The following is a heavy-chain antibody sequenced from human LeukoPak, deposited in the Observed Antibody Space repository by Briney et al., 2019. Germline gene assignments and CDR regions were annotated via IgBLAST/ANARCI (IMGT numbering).Heavy chain of an antibody. CDR3: AKDGSWGDYYFYFYTDG. Sequence: GGSLRLSCEASGFTFSNSAMSWVRQAPGKGLEWVSGISASGHYTYNADSAKGRFTISRDNSKNTLYLQMNSLRAEDTALYFCAKDGSWGDYYFYFYTDGWGKGTTVTASS. V-gene: IGHV3-23*01. D-gene: IGHD3-16*01. J-gene: IGHJ6*03. CDR1: GFTFSNSA. CDR2: ISASGHYT.